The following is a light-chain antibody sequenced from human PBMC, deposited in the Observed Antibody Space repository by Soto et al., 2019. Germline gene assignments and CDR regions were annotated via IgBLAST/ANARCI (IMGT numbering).Light chain of an antibody. V-gene: IGLV2-14*01. Sequence: LNQPSSLNRSHVQSITISYTGTSSDVGGYNYVSWYQQHPGKAPKLMIHDVSNRPSGVSNRFSGSKSGNTASLTISGLQAEDEADYYCSSYTSSSTYVFGTGTKVTVL. CDR1: SSDVGGYNY. CDR2: DVS. CDR3: SSYTSSSTYV. J-gene: IGLJ1*01.